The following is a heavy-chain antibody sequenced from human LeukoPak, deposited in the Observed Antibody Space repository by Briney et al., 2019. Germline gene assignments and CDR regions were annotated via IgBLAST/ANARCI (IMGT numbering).Heavy chain of an antibody. J-gene: IGHJ6*02. CDR3: ARSDYYNTRGAYYYAMDG. CDR2: IYYSGLP. Sequence: PSETLSLTCTVSGGSISSSTHYWGWIRQPPGKGLEWIGSIYYSGLPYYNPSLKSRVSISVDSSKNHFSLQLSSLTAADTAVYYCARSDYYNTRGAYYYAMDGWGQGTTVTVSS. CDR1: GGSISSSTHY. D-gene: IGHD3-22*01. V-gene: IGHV4-39*02.